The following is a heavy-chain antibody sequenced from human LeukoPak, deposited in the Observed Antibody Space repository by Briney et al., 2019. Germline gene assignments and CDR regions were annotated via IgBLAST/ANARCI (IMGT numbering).Heavy chain of an antibody. V-gene: IGHV4-30-4*02. J-gene: IGHJ6*03. D-gene: IGHD3-9*01. CDR2: IYYSGRT. CDR3: ARSSRPDYDILTGPPEYYYYYYMDV. CDR1: GGSISSGDYY. Sequence: PSETLSLTCTVSGGSISSGDYYWSWIRQPPGKGLEWLGYIYYSGRTYYNPSLKSRLSISVDTSKNQFSLKLSSVTAADTAVYYCARSSRPDYDILTGPPEYYYYYYMDVWGKGTTVTVSS.